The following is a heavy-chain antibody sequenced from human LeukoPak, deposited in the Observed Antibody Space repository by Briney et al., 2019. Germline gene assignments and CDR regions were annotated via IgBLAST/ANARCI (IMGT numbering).Heavy chain of an antibody. CDR3: AREYNSPNRFDY. V-gene: IGHV3-66*01. CDR1: GFTVSSNY. J-gene: IGHJ4*02. D-gene: IGHD1-20*01. CDR2: IYSSGST. Sequence: GGSLRLSCAAAGFTVSSNYMSWVRQAPGKGLEWVSIIYSSGSTYYADSVKGRFTISRDNSKNTLYLQMNSLRAEDTAVYYCAREYNSPNRFDYWGQGTLVTVSS.